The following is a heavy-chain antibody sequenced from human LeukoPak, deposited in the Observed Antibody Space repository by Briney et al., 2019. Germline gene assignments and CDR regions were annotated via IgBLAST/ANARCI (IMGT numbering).Heavy chain of an antibody. D-gene: IGHD3-22*01. V-gene: IGHV3-23*01. CDR3: ACLATRYYDSSGPNADY. CDR1: GFTFSSYA. Sequence: PGGSLRLSCAASGFTFSSYAMSWVRQAPGKGLEWVSAISGSGGSTYYADSVKGRFTISRDNSKNTLYLQMNSLGAEDTAVYYCACLATRYYDSSGPNADYWGQGTLVTVSS. CDR2: ISGSGGST. J-gene: IGHJ4*02.